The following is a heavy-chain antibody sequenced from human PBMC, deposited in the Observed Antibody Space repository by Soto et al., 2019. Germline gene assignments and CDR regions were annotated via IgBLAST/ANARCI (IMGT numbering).Heavy chain of an antibody. V-gene: IGHV4-39*01. CDR1: GGSISSYY. Sequence: PSETLFLTCMVSGGSISSYYWGWIRQPPGQGLEWIGSIYYRGSTYYNPSLKSRVTISADTSKNQFSLKLSSVTAADTAVYYCSGWYPENWFDPWGQGTLVTVSS. CDR3: SGWYPENWFDP. J-gene: IGHJ5*02. CDR2: IYYRGST. D-gene: IGHD6-19*01.